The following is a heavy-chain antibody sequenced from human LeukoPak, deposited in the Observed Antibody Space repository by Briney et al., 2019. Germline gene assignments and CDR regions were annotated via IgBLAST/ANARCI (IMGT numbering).Heavy chain of an antibody. CDR3: ARGSSKYVFGYYMDV. Sequence: ASVTVSCKASGYTFTGYYIHWARQAPGQGLEWVGWINPKTGGTNYAQKFLDRVTMTTDMSTSTAYKELIRLRSRDTAVYFCARGSSKYVFGYYMDVWGKGTTIIVSS. CDR2: INPKTGGT. V-gene: IGHV1-2*02. J-gene: IGHJ6*03. CDR1: GYTFTGYY. D-gene: IGHD4-11*01.